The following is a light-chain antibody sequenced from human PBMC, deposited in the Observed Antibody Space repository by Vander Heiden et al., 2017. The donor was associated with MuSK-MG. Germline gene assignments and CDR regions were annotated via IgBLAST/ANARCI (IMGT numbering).Light chain of an antibody. CDR2: AAS. CDR1: QSISSY. J-gene: IGKJ3*01. Sequence: DIQMTQSPSSLSASVGDRVTITCRASQSISSYLNWYQQKPGKAPKLLIYAASSLQSVVPSRFSGSGSGTDFTLTISSLHPEDFATYYCQHGYWTPLFTFGHWTKVDIK. CDR3: QHGYWTPLFT. V-gene: IGKV1-39*01.